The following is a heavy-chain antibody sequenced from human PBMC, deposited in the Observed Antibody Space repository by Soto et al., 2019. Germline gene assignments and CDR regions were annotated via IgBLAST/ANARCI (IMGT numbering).Heavy chain of an antibody. D-gene: IGHD4-17*01. CDR1: GGSIRRHY. Sequence: SETLSLTCSVSGGSIRRHYWSWIRQPPGKGLEWIGFIYYSGSTNYNPSLKSRVTISVDTSKNQFSLKLTSVTAADTAVYYCARHHQDHTVTLLFDYWGQGTPVTVSS. V-gene: IGHV4-59*08. CDR3: ARHHQDHTVTLLFDY. J-gene: IGHJ4*02. CDR2: IYYSGST.